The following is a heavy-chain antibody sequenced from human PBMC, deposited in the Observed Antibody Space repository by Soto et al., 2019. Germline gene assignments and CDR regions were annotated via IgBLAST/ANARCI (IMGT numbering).Heavy chain of an antibody. V-gene: IGHV4-34*01. Sequence: SETLSLTCAVYGGSFSGYYWSWIRQPPGKGLEWIGEINHSGSTNYNPSLKSRVTISVDTSKNQFSLKLSSVTAADTAVYYCARGPYTPGFIAGVATIHVLHAYCGQGSLVPGSS. CDR2: INHSGST. CDR1: GGSFSGYY. CDR3: ARGPYTPGFIAGVATIHVLHAY. D-gene: IGHD5-12*01. J-gene: IGHJ1*01.